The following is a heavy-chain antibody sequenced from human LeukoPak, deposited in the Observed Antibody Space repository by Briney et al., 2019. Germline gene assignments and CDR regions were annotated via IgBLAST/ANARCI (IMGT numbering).Heavy chain of an antibody. J-gene: IGHJ4*02. CDR3: ARGSSPRGQWLVRLFSAFDY. Sequence: NPSETLSLTCTVSGGSISSGSYYWSWIRQPAGKGLEWIGRIYTSGSTNYNPSLKSRVTISVDTSKNQFSLKLSSVTAADTAVYYCARGSSPRGQWLVRLFSAFDYWGQGTLVTVSS. D-gene: IGHD6-19*01. V-gene: IGHV4-61*02. CDR1: GGSISSGSYY. CDR2: IYTSGST.